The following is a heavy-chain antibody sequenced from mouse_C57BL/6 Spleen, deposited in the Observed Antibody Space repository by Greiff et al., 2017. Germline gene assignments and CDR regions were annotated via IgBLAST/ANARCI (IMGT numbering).Heavy chain of an antibody. CDR2: ISDGGSYT. D-gene: IGHD2-4*01. V-gene: IGHV5-4*01. J-gene: IGHJ2*01. Sequence: EVQLVESGGGLVKPGGSLKLSCAASGFTFSSYAMSWVRQTPEKRLEWVATISDGGSYTYYPDNVKGRFTISRDNAKNHLYLQMSPLKSEDTAIYYCSRLYDDGLGYCGEGTTLTVSS. CDR3: SRLYDDGLGY. CDR1: GFTFSSYA.